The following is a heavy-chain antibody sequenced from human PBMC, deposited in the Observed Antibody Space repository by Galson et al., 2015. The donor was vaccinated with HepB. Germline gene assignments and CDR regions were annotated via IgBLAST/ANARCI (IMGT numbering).Heavy chain of an antibody. CDR2: ISAYNGNK. CDR1: GYTFTSYG. V-gene: IGHV1-18*01. CDR3: ASDYDSRGYYLYYYYGMDV. J-gene: IGHJ6*02. D-gene: IGHD3-22*01. Sequence: SVKVSCKASGYTFTSYGISWVRQAPGQGLEWMGWISAYNGNKNYAQKLQGRVTMTTDTSTSTVYMELRSLRSDDTAVYYGASDYDSRGYYLYYYYGMDVWGQGTTVTVSS.